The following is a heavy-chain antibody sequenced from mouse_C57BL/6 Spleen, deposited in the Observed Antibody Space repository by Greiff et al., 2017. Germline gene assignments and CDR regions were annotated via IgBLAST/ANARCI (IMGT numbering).Heavy chain of an antibody. D-gene: IGHD2-3*01. CDR3: ARRGGGYYDWYFDV. J-gene: IGHJ1*03. CDR2: INPNYGTT. V-gene: IGHV1-39*01. Sequence: EVKLMESGPELVKPGASVKISCKASGYSFTDYNMNWVKQSNGKSLEWIGVINPNYGTTSYNQKFKGKATLTVDQSSSTAYMQLNSLTSEDSAVYYCARRGGGYYDWYFDVWGTGTTVTVSS. CDR1: GYSFTDYN.